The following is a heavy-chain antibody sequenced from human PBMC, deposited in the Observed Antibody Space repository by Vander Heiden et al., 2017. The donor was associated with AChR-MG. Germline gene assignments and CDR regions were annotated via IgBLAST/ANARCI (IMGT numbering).Heavy chain of an antibody. J-gene: IGHJ4*02. CDR2: ISSSSSYI. CDR3: ARVVAAAGTPFDY. D-gene: IGHD6-13*01. Sequence: EVQLVEPGGGLVKPGGSLRLSCAASGFTFSSYSMNWVRQAPGKGLEWVSSISSSSSYIYYADSVKGRFTISRDNAKNSLYLQMNSLRAEDTAVYYCARVVAAAGTPFDYWGQGTLVTVSS. CDR1: GFTFSSYS. V-gene: IGHV3-21*01.